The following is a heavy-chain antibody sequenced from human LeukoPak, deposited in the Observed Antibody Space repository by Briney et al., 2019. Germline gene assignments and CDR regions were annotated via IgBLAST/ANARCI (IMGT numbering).Heavy chain of an antibody. D-gene: IGHD3-3*01. V-gene: IGHV1-46*01. Sequence: ASVKVSCKASGYTFTSYYMHWVRQAPGQGLEWMGIIDPSGGSTSYAQKFQGRVTMTRDTSTSTVYMELSSLRSEDTAVYYCAREARITIFGVVIARYYYYYYMDVWGKRTTVTVSS. CDR3: AREARITIFGVVIARYYYYYYMDV. J-gene: IGHJ6*03. CDR2: IDPSGGST. CDR1: GYTFTSYY.